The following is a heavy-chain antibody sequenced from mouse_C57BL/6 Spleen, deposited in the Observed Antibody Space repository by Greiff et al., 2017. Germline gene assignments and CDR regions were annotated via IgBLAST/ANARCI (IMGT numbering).Heavy chain of an antibody. D-gene: IGHD2-4*01. CDR1: GYTFPDYY. J-gene: IGHJ4*01. Sequence: EVQLQQSGPELVKPGASVKISCKASGYTFPDYYMNWVKPSHGKSLEWIGDINPNNGGTSYNQKFKGKATLTVDKSSSTAYMELRSLTSEDSAVYYCERDDYDDAMDYWGQGTSVTVSS. CDR2: INPNNGGT. CDR3: ERDDYDDAMDY. V-gene: IGHV1-26*01.